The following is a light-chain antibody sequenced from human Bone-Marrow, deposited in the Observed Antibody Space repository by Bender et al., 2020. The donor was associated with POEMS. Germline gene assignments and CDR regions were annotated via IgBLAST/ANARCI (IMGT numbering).Light chain of an antibody. J-gene: IGLJ3*02. CDR3: LSFDTSVSGWV. CDR2: TTS. Sequence: LTLKTSVWGAPGERVTISWPHTNSNIGIGFAVTWYQVLPGTAPRLLIYTTSNRPSGVPDRFSGSKSGTSVSLTCTGLQAEEYLDYYCLSFDTSVSGWVFGAGPPLTVL. V-gene: IGLV1-40*01. CDR1: NSNIGIGFA.